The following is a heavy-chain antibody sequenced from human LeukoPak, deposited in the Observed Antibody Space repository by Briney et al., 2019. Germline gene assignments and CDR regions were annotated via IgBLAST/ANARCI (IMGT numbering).Heavy chain of an antibody. CDR2: IYYSGST. D-gene: IGHD5-12*01. Sequence: SETLSLTCTVSGGSISSSSYYWGWIRQPPGKGLEWIGSIYYSGSTYYNPSLKSRVTISVDTAKNQFSLKLSSVTAADTAVYYCARARRDIVATKTFDYWGQGTLVTVSS. CDR3: ARARRDIVATKTFDY. CDR1: GGSISSSSYY. J-gene: IGHJ4*02. V-gene: IGHV4-39*07.